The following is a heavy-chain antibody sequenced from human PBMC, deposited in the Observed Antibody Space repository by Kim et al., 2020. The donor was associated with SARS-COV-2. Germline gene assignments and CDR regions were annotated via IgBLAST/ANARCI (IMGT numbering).Heavy chain of an antibody. CDR1: GYSFTSYW. D-gene: IGHD3-16*01. CDR3: GLGVRWYFDL. V-gene: IGHV5-10-1*01. Sequence: GESLKISCKGSGYSFTSYWISWVRQMPGKGLEWMGRIDPSDSYTNYSPSFQGHVTISADKSISTAYLQWSSLKASDTAMYYCGLGVRWYFDLWGRGTLVTVSS. CDR2: IDPSDSYT. J-gene: IGHJ2*01.